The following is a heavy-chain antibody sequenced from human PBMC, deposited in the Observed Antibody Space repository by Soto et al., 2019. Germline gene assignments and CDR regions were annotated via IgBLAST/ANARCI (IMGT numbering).Heavy chain of an antibody. V-gene: IGHV3-33*01. CDR3: AREGGSSSWYASPSDY. CDR2: IWYDGSNK. CDR1: GFTFSSYG. Sequence: GGSLRLSCAASGFTFSSYGMHWVRQAPGKGLEWVAVIWYDGSNKYYADSVKGRFTISRDNSKNTLYLQMNSLRAEETAVYYCAREGGSSSWYASPSDYWGQGTLVTVSS. D-gene: IGHD6-13*01. J-gene: IGHJ4*02.